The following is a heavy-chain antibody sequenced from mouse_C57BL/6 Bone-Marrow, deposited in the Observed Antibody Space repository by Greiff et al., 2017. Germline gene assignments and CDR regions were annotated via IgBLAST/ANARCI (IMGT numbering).Heavy chain of an antibody. CDR1: EYEFPSHD. CDR2: INSDGGST. V-gene: IGHV5-2*01. Sequence: EVPGVESGGGLVQPGESLKLSCESNEYEFPSHDMSWVRKTPEKRLELVAAINSDGGSTYYPDTMERRFIISRDNTKKTLYLQMSMLRAEDTALYYCATIYDGYWYFDVWGTGTTVTVSS. D-gene: IGHD2-3*01. CDR3: ATIYDGYWYFDV. J-gene: IGHJ1*03.